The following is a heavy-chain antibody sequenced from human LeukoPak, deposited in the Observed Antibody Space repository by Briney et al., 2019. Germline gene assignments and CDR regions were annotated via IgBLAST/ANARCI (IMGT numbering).Heavy chain of an antibody. D-gene: IGHD2-2*01. CDR3: ARGVDCSSTSCYGYYFDY. Sequence: SETLSLTCTVSGGSISSYYWSWIRQPAGKGLEWIGRIYTSGSTNYNPSLKSRVTISVDTSKNQFSLELSSVTAADTAVYYCARGVDCSSTSCYGYYFDYWGQGTLVTVSS. J-gene: IGHJ4*02. V-gene: IGHV4-4*07. CDR1: GGSISSYY. CDR2: IYTSGST.